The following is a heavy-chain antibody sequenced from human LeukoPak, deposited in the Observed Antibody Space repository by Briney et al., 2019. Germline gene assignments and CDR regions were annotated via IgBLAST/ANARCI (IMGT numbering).Heavy chain of an antibody. Sequence: TGGSLRLSCAASGFTFGSYAMSWVRQAPGKGLEWVSAINSVRDRYYADSVKGRLTISRDNSKNTLYLQMNSLRAEDTAVYYCASRYCSGDSCYSAFDYWGQGTLVTVSS. CDR3: ASRYCSGDSCYSAFDY. D-gene: IGHD2-15*01. CDR2: INSVRDR. V-gene: IGHV3-23*01. J-gene: IGHJ4*02. CDR1: GFTFGSYA.